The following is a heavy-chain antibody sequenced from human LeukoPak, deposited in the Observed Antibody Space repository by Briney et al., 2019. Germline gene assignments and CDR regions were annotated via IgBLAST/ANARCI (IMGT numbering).Heavy chain of an antibody. CDR3: ARDPSYYDSSGYYGSFDY. CDR1: GGSISSISYY. CDR2: IYYSGST. J-gene: IGHJ4*02. D-gene: IGHD3-22*01. V-gene: IGHV4-39*07. Sequence: SETLSLTCTVSGGSISSISYYWGWIRQPPGKGLEWIGSIYYSGSTYYNPSLKSRVTVSVDTSKNQFSLKLSSVTAADTAVYYCARDPSYYDSSGYYGSFDYWGQGTLATVSS.